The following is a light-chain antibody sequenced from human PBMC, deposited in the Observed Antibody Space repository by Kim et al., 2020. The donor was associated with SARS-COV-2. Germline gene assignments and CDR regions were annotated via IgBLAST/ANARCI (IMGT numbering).Light chain of an antibody. CDR2: EDD. CDR1: SGGIDANY. Sequence: GKTVTNSCTRSSGGIDANYLQWYQQRPGGVPTTVIYEDDQRPSGVSGRFSCSIDNSSNSASLTISGLRTEDEADYYCQSYNRDNVLFGGGTQLTVL. J-gene: IGLJ2*01. V-gene: IGLV6-57*03. CDR3: QSYNRDNVL.